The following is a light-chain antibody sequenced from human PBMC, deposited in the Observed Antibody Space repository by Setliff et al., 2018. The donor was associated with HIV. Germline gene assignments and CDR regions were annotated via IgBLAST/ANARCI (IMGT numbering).Light chain of an antibody. CDR1: SSDVGGYNY. V-gene: IGLV2-14*01. Sequence: QFVLTQPASVSGSPGQSITMSCTGTSSDVGGYNYVSWYQHHPGKAPKLMIYEVTNRPSGVSSRFSGSKSGNTASLTIFGLQAEDEADYYCSSYTSRNTLVFGTGTKVTVL. J-gene: IGLJ1*01. CDR2: EVT. CDR3: SSYTSRNTLV.